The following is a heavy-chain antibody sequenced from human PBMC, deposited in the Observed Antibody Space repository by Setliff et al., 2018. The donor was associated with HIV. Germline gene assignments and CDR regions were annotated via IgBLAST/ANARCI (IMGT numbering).Heavy chain of an antibody. J-gene: IGHJ4*03. CDR3: TKGGGLNFRYHDWFVKI. CDR1: GYTFTNYW. Sequence: GESLKISCEASGYTFTNYWIGWVRQMPGKGLEWMGIIYPGDSDISYSPSFQGQVTISADKSINTAYLQLNSLRASDTAIYYCTKGGGLNFRYHDWFVKIWGQGTLVTVSS. D-gene: IGHD3-9*01. CDR2: IYPGDSDI. V-gene: IGHV5-51*01.